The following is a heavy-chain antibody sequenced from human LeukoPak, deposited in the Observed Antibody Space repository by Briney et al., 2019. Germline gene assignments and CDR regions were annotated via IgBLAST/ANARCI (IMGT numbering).Heavy chain of an antibody. Sequence: SGPTLVNPTQTLTLTCTFSGFSLSTSGVGVGWIRQPPGKALECLALIYWDDDNRFSPSLKSRLTITKDTSKNQVVLTMTNMDPVNTATYYSAHTLYYYGSGSGNYFDYWGQGTLVTVSS. D-gene: IGHD3-10*01. CDR2: IYWDDDN. CDR1: GFSLSTSGVG. CDR3: AHTLYYYGSGSGNYFDY. J-gene: IGHJ4*02. V-gene: IGHV2-5*02.